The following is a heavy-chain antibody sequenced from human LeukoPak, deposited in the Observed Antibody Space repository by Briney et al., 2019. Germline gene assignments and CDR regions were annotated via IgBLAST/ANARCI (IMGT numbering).Heavy chain of an antibody. D-gene: IGHD3-22*01. Sequence: ASVKVSCKASGYTFTGYYMHWVRQAPGQGLEWMGWINPNSGGTNYAQKFQGRVTMTRDTSISTAYMELSRLRSDDTAVYYCARDRRYYYDSSGYWFDPWGQGTMVTVSS. CDR3: ARDRRYYYDSSGYWFDP. CDR2: INPNSGGT. J-gene: IGHJ3*01. V-gene: IGHV1-2*02. CDR1: GYTFTGYY.